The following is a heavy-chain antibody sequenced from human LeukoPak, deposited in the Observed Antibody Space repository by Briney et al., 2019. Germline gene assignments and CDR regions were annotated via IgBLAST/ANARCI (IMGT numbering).Heavy chain of an antibody. CDR1: GFTVSSNY. CDR3: ARDRKRGYDSRGAFDI. Sequence: GGSLRLSCAASGFTVSSNYMSWVRQAPGKGLEGFSFFYSGGSTYYADSVKGRFTISRDNSKNTLYLQMNSLRAEDTAVYYCARDRKRGYDSRGAFDIWGQGTMVTVSS. CDR2: FYSGGST. D-gene: IGHD5-12*01. J-gene: IGHJ3*02. V-gene: IGHV3-53*01.